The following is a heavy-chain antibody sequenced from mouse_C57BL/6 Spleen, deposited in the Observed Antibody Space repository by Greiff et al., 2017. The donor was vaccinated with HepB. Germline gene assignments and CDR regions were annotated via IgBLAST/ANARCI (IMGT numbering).Heavy chain of an antibody. V-gene: IGHV2-6*01. J-gene: IGHJ3*01. Sequence: VMLVESGPGLVAPSQSLSITCTVSGFSLTSYGVDWVRQSPGKGLEWLGVIWGVGSTNYNSALKSRLSISKDNSKSQVFLKMNSLQTDDTAMYYCASFYYGPSRAWFAYWGQGTLVTVSA. CDR1: GFSLTSYG. CDR2: IWGVGST. D-gene: IGHD2-1*01. CDR3: ASFYYGPSRAWFAY.